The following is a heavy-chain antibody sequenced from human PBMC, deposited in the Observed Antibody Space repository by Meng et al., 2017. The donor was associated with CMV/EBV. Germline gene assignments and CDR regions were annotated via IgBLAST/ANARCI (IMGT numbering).Heavy chain of an antibody. J-gene: IGHJ6*02. D-gene: IGHD3-9*01. V-gene: IGHV3-15*01. CDR1: GFTFSNAW. CDR3: AKERKAYYDILTADYGMDV. Sequence: GGSLRLSCAASGFTFSNAWMSWVRQAPGKGLEWVGRIKSKTDGGTTDYAAPVKGRFTISRDDSKNTLYLQMNSLRAEDTAVYYCAKERKAYYDILTADYGMDVWGQGTTVTVS. CDR2: IKSKTDGGTT.